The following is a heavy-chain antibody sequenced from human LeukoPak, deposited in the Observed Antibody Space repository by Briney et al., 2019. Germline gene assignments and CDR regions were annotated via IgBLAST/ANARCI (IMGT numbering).Heavy chain of an antibody. Sequence: GGSLRLSCAASGLTFSTSGMHWVRQAPGKGLEWVAFIRYDGSKKYYADSVKGRFTISRDNSKNTVYLQMDSLRPEDTAVYYCAKDEVYGDTEGDWFDPWGQGTLVTISS. CDR3: AKDEVYGDTEGDWFDP. J-gene: IGHJ5*02. V-gene: IGHV3-30*02. D-gene: IGHD4/OR15-4a*01. CDR2: IRYDGSKK. CDR1: GLTFSTSG.